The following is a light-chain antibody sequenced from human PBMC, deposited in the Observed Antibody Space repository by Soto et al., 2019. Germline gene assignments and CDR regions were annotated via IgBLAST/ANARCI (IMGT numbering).Light chain of an antibody. CDR3: QSYDCSLSGYVV. Sequence: QSVLTQPPSVSGAPGQRVTISCTGSSSNIGAGYDVHWYQQLPGTAPKLLIYGNSNRPSGVPDRFSGSKSGTSASLAITGLQAEDEADYYCQSYDCSLSGYVVFGGGTKLTFL. J-gene: IGLJ2*01. CDR2: GNS. CDR1: SSNIGAGYD. V-gene: IGLV1-40*01.